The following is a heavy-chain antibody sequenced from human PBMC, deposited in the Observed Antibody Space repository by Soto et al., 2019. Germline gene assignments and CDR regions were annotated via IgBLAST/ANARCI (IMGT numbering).Heavy chain of an antibody. D-gene: IGHD2-21*02. CDR3: ARGWRVTRDTYAFDI. J-gene: IGHJ3*02. CDR1: GFTFSSYG. CDR2: IWYDGSNK. V-gene: IGHV3-33*01. Sequence: GSLRLSCAASGFTFSSYGMHWVRQAPGKGLEWVAVIWYDGSNKYYADSVKGRFTISRDNSKNTLYLQMNSLRAEDTAVYYCARGWRVTRDTYAFDIWGQGTMVTVSS.